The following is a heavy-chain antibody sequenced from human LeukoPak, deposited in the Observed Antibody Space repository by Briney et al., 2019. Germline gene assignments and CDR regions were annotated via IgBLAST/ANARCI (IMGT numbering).Heavy chain of an antibody. CDR2: IIPIFGTA. J-gene: IGHJ4*02. Sequence: SVKVSCKASGGTFSSYAISWVRQAPGQGLEWMGGIIPIFGTANYAQKFQGRVTITADESTSTAHMELSSLRSEDTAVYYCARGRRVQTYFDYWGQGTLVTVSS. CDR3: ARGRRVQTYFDY. CDR1: GGTFSSYA. V-gene: IGHV1-69*13.